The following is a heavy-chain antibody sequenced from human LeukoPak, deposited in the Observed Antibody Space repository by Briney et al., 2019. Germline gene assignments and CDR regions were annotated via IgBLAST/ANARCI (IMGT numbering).Heavy chain of an antibody. CDR1: GFTFSSYA. D-gene: IGHD3-3*01. Sequence: GRSLRLSCAASGFTFSSYAMHWVRQAPGKGLEWVAVISYDGSNKYYADSVKGRFTISRDNSKNTLYLQMNSLRAEDTAVYYCARRGYYRYYYYMDVWGKGTTVTVSS. CDR2: ISYDGSNK. V-gene: IGHV3-30-3*01. J-gene: IGHJ6*03. CDR3: ARRGYYRYYYYMDV.